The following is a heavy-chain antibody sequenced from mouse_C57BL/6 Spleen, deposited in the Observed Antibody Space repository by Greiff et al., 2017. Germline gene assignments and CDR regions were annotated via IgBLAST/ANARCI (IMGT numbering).Heavy chain of an antibody. D-gene: IGHD1-1*01. V-gene: IGHV1-18*01. J-gene: IGHJ1*03. CDR2: INPNNGGT. CDR1: GYTFTDYN. CDR3: AREGGYYYGSSRYFDV. Sequence: EVQLQQSGPELVKPGASVKIPCKASGYTFTDYNMDWVKQSHGKSLEWIGDINPNNGGTIYNQKFKGKATLTVDKSSSTAYMELRSLTSEDTAVYYCAREGGYYYGSSRYFDVWGTGTTVTVSS.